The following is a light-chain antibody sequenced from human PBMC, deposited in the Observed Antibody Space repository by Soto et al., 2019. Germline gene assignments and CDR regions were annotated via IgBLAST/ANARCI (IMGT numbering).Light chain of an antibody. CDR2: GAS. CDR3: QQYGSSPLT. V-gene: IGKV3-20*01. Sequence: EIVMTQSPATLSLSPGERATLSCRASQSVTSNYLAWYQQKPGQAPRLLIYGASSRATGIPDRFSGSGSGTDFTLTINRLEPEDFAVYYCQQYGSSPLTFGPGTKVDIK. J-gene: IGKJ3*01. CDR1: QSVTSNY.